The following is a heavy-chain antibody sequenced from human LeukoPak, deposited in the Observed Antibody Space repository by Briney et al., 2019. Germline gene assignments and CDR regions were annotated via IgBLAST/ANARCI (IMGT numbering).Heavy chain of an antibody. J-gene: IGHJ4*02. D-gene: IGHD3-10*01. CDR1: GFTFSSYG. V-gene: IGHV3-33*01. CDR2: IWYDGSNE. Sequence: GGSLRLSCAASGFTFSSYGMHWGRQAPGKGLEWVAVIWYDGSNEYYADSVKGRFTISRDNSKNTLYLQMNSLRAEDTAVYYCASRGGYWGQGTLVTVSS. CDR3: ASRGGY.